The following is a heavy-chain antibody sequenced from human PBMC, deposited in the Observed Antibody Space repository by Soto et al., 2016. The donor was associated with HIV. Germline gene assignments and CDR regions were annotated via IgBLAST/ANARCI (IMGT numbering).Heavy chain of an antibody. CDR2: IHHSGSS. J-gene: IGHJ4*02. Sequence: QVQLQESGPGLVKPSETLSLTCGVSGYSIGSGYYWAWIRQPPGKGLEWIGSIHHSGSSYYNPSLKTRVTISIDTSKNQFSLKLSSVTAADTAVYYCARDGTEYSSSFXYYVGQGXLVTVSS. D-gene: IGHD6-6*01. CDR1: GYSIGSGYY. CDR3: ARDGTEYSSSFXYY. V-gene: IGHV4-38-2*02.